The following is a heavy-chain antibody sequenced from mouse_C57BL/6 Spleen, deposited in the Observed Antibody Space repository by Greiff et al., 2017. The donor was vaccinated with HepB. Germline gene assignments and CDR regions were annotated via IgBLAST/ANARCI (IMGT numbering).Heavy chain of an antibody. CDR1: GYSITSGYY. CDR2: ISYDGSN. CDR3: ARDHYKGYAMDY. Sequence: EVQLQESGPGLVKPSQSLSLTCSVTGYSITSGYYWNWIRQFPGNKLEWMGYISYDGSNNYNPSLKNRISITRDTSKNQFCLKLNSVTTEDTATYYCARDHYKGYAMDYWGQGTSVTVSS. D-gene: IGHD2-12*01. J-gene: IGHJ4*01. V-gene: IGHV3-6*01.